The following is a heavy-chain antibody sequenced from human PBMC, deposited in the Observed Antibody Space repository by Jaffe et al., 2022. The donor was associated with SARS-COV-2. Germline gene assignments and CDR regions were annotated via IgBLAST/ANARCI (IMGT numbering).Heavy chain of an antibody. CDR3: ARDPGSAYARYYFDY. D-gene: IGHD5-12*01. CDR1: GYTFTSYY. Sequence: QVQLVQSGAEVKKPGASVKVACKASGYTFTSYYMHCVRQAPGQGLEWVGIINPSGGSTTYAQKLQGRVTMTRDTSTSTVYMELSSLRSEDTAVYYCARDPGSAYARYYFDYWGQGTLVTVSS. CDR2: INPSGGST. V-gene: IGHV1-46*04. J-gene: IGHJ4*02.